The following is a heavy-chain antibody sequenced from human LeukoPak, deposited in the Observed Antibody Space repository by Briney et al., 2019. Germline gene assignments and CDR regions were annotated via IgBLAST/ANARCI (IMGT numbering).Heavy chain of an antibody. Sequence: GSLRLSCAASGFPFSSYWMSWVRPAPGKGLEWVSAISGSGGSTYYADSVKGRFTISRDNSKNTLYLQMNSLRAEDTAVYYCAKAGSSSWYGVDYWGQGTLVTVSS. J-gene: IGHJ4*02. D-gene: IGHD6-13*01. CDR2: ISGSGGST. CDR3: AKAGSSSWYGVDY. V-gene: IGHV3-23*01. CDR1: GFPFSSYW.